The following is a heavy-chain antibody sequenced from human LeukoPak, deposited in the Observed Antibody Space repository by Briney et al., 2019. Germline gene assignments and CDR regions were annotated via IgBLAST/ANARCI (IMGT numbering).Heavy chain of an antibody. CDR3: ASGEIWSTSSSKEGVFDY. J-gene: IGHJ4*02. CDR2: IYYSGST. CDR1: GGSISSYY. V-gene: IGHV4-59*01. D-gene: IGHD6-13*01. Sequence: SETLSLTCTVSGGSISSYYWSWIRQPPGKGLEWIGYIYYSGSTNYNPSLKSRVTISVDTSKNQFSLKLSSVTAADTAVYYCASGEIWSTSSSKEGVFDYWGQGTLVTVSS.